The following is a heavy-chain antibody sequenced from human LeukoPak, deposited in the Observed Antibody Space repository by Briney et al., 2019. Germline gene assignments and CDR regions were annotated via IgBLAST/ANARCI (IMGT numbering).Heavy chain of an antibody. CDR2: ISYDGSNE. Sequence: PGGSLRLSCAASGFTFSSFPMHWVRQAPGKGLEWVALISYDGSNEYYADSVKGRFTISRDNSKNTLYLQMNSLRAEDTAVYYCVRDETKRGYSYGTSPFDYWGQGTLATVSS. V-gene: IGHV3-30*04. CDR1: GFTFSSFP. D-gene: IGHD5-18*01. CDR3: VRDETKRGYSYGTSPFDY. J-gene: IGHJ4*02.